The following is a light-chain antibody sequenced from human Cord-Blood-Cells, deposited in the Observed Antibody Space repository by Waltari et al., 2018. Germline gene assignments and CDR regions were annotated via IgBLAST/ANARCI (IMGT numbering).Light chain of an antibody. CDR2: KAS. CDR3: QQYNSYSWT. V-gene: IGKV1-5*03. J-gene: IGKJ1*01. CDR1: QSISSW. Sequence: PLTHSPSPLSAPVGDSVPIPCRASQSISSWLAWYQQKPGKAPKLLIYKASSLESGVPSRFSGSGSGTEFTLTISSLQPDDFATYYCQQYNSYSWTFGQGTKVEIK.